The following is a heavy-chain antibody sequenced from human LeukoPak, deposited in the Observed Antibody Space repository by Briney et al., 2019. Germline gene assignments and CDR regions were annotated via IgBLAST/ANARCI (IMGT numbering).Heavy chain of an antibody. J-gene: IGHJ4*02. CDR1: GITLSNYG. CDR2: ISDSGGRT. D-gene: IGHD3-22*01. Sequence: GVSLRLSCAVSGITLSNYGMSWVRQAPGKGLEWVAGISDSGGRTNYADSVKGRFTISRDNSKNILYLQMNSPRAEDTAVYFCAKRGVVIRVILVGFHKEAYYFDSWGQGALVTVSS. CDR3: AKRGVVIRVILVGFHKEAYYFDS. V-gene: IGHV3-23*01.